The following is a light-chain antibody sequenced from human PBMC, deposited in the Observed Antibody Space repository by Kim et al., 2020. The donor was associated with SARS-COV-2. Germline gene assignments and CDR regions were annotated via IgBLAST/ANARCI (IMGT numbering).Light chain of an antibody. V-gene: IGKV3-15*01. CDR2: ATS. CDR3: QQYNNWPLT. Sequence: VSPGERVTLSCRASQSVSSSLAWYQQKPGQAPRLLIYATSTRATGIPARFSGSGSGPEFTLTISSLQSEDFAVYYCQQYNNWPLTFGGGTKVDIK. CDR1: QSVSSS. J-gene: IGKJ4*01.